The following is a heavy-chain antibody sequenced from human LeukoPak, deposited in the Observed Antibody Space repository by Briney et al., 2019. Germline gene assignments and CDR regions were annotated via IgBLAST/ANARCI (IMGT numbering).Heavy chain of an antibody. CDR2: IGTSSTTI. CDR3: ARFAAVGSYYYYMDV. V-gene: IGHV3-48*01. Sequence: GGSLRLSCAASGFTFSSYTMNWVRQPPGKGLEWVSNIGTSSTTIYYADSVKGRFTISRDNAKNSLYLQMNSLRADDTAVYYCARFAAVGSYYYYMDVWRKGTTVTVSS. D-gene: IGHD3-10*01. CDR1: GFTFSSYT. J-gene: IGHJ6*03.